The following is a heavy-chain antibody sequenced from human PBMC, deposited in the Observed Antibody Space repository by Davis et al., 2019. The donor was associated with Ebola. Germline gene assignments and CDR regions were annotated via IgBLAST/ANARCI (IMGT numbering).Heavy chain of an antibody. D-gene: IGHD3-3*02. CDR3: ARGTSLARNFDY. CDR1: GYRFTTYW. J-gene: IGHJ4*02. CDR2: IYPGDSDT. V-gene: IGHV5-51*01. Sequence: GESLKISCKGSGYRFTTYWIGWVLQMPGKGLEWMGIIYPGDSDTRYSPSFQGQVTISADESFSTAYLQWSSLKASDTAMYYCARGTSLARNFDYWGQGTLVTVSS.